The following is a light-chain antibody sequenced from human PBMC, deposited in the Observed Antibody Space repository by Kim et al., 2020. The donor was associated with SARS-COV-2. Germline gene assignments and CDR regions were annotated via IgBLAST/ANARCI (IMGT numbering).Light chain of an antibody. J-gene: IGLJ2*01. CDR1: SGHSSYA. V-gene: IGLV4-69*01. CDR2: LNSDGSH. CDR3: QTWGTGIYVV. Sequence: QLVLTQSPYASASLGASVKLTCTLSSGHSSYAIAWHQQQPEKGPRYLMKLNSDGSHSKGDGIPDRFSGSSSGAERYLTISSLQSEDEADYYCQTWGTGIYVVFGGGTQLTVL.